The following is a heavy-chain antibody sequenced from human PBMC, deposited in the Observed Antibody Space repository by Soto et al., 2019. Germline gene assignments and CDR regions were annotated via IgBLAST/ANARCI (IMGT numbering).Heavy chain of an antibody. V-gene: IGHV3-30*18. Sequence: GGSLRLSCAASGFTFSSYGMHWVRQAPGKGLEWVAVISYDGSNKYYADSVKGRFTISRDNSKNTLYLQMNSLRAEDTAVYYCAKNFNYWGQGTVVTVSS. CDR2: ISYDGSNK. J-gene: IGHJ4*02. CDR3: AKNFNY. CDR1: GFTFSSYG.